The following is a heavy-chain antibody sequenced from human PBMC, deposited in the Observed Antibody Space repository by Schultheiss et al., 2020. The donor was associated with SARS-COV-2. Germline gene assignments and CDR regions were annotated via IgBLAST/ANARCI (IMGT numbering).Heavy chain of an antibody. Sequence: GGSLRLSCAASGFTFSSYAMHWVRQAPGKGLVWVSSISSSSSYIYYADSVKGRFTISRDNSKNTLYLQMNSLRAEDTAVYYCARDHLSLGYGDLWGQGTLVTVSS. CDR2: ISSSSSYI. D-gene: IGHD3-16*02. CDR1: GFTFSSYA. CDR3: ARDHLSLGYGDL. V-gene: IGHV3-21*01. J-gene: IGHJ4*02.